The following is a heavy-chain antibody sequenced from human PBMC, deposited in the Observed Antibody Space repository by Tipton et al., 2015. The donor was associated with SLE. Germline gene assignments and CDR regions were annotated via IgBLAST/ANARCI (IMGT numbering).Heavy chain of an antibody. Sequence: TLSLTCTVSGDSITTYYWSWIRQSAGKGLEWLGRIYTSGSTNLNPSLKGRLTMSVDTSKNQFSLTLNSVTAADTAVYYCARESVITPRNALDIWGQGTMVIVSS. CDR1: GDSITTYY. CDR2: IYTSGST. CDR3: ARESVITPRNALDI. V-gene: IGHV4-4*07. D-gene: IGHD4-23*01. J-gene: IGHJ3*02.